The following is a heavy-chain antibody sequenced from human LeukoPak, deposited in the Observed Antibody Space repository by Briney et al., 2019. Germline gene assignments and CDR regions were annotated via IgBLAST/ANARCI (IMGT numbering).Heavy chain of an antibody. J-gene: IGHJ3*02. CDR3: ARDIGATVTTVGAFDI. CDR2: VSDSGVNT. D-gene: IGHD4-17*01. V-gene: IGHV3-23*01. CDR1: GFSFSGYA. Sequence: SGGSLRLSCEASGFSFSGYAMSWVRQAPGKGLDWVSGVSDSGVNTYYADSVKGRFTISRDNSKYTLFLQMNSLRAEDTAVYYCARDIGATVTTVGAFDIWGQGTMVTVSS.